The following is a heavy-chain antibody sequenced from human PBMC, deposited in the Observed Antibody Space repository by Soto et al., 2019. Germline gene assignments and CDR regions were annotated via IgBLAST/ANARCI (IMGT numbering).Heavy chain of an antibody. D-gene: IGHD2-15*01. CDR2: IIPIFGTA. Sequence: QVQLVQSGAEVKKPGSSVKVSCKASGGTFSSYAISWVRQAPGQGLEWMGGIIPIFGTANYAQKFQGRVTINADESTSTAYMELSSLRSEDTAVYYCAREARTQYCSGGSCYSGGWGYWGQGTLVTVSS. J-gene: IGHJ4*02. CDR1: GGTFSSYA. V-gene: IGHV1-69*01. CDR3: AREARTQYCSGGSCYSGGWGY.